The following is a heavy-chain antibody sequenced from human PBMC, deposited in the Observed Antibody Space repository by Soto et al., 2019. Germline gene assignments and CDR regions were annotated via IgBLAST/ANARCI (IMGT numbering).Heavy chain of an antibody. CDR2: IWYDGSNK. D-gene: IGHD6-19*01. V-gene: IGHV3-33*06. CDR1: GFTFSSYG. Sequence: PGGSLRLSCAASGFTFSSYGMHWVRQAPGKGLEWVAVIWYDGSNKYYADSVKGRFTISRDNSKNTLYLQMNSLRAEDTAVYYCAKDDSPGWYLHFDFWGQGTLVTVSS. J-gene: IGHJ4*02. CDR3: AKDDSPGWYLHFDF.